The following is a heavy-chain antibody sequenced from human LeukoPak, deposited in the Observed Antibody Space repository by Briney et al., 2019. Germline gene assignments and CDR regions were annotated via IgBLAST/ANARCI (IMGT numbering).Heavy chain of an antibody. CDR2: ISSSSSTI. Sequence: GGSLRLSCAASGFTFSSYSMNWVRQAPGKGLEWVSYISSSSSTIYYADSVKGRFTISRDNAKNSLYLQMNSLRAEDTAVYYCAIPRGVVGGYYDYWGQGTLVTVSS. D-gene: IGHD3-22*01. V-gene: IGHV3-48*04. CDR3: AIPRGVVGGYYDY. CDR1: GFTFSSYS. J-gene: IGHJ4*02.